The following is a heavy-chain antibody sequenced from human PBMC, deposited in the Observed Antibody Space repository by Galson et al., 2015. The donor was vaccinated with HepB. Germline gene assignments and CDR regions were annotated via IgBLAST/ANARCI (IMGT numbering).Heavy chain of an antibody. V-gene: IGHV4-39*01. CDR1: GVSISGGQYY. Sequence: TLSLTCAVSGVSISGGQYYWGWIRQSPTKGLDWIGSIYFGGRTYFSPSFQSRVAMSVDTSKNRLPLTLRSVTAADTAVYYCARPLVLNGRFTPGVGPFHIWGHGTMVTVSA. D-gene: IGHD2-8*01. CDR2: IYFGGRT. J-gene: IGHJ3*02. CDR3: ARPLVLNGRFTPGVGPFHI.